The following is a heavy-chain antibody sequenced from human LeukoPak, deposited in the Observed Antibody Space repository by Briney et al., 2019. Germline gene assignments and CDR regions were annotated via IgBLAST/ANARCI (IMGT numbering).Heavy chain of an antibody. CDR2: SSAYNGNT. J-gene: IGHJ6*03. Sequence: ASVKVSCKASGYTFTSYGISWVRQAPGQGLEWMGWSSAYNGNTNYAQKLQGRVTMTTDTSTSTAYMELRSLRSDDTAVYYCARGPDGARTYYYYYYMDVWGKGTTVTVSS. V-gene: IGHV1-18*01. CDR3: ARGPDGARTYYYYYYMDV. D-gene: IGHD4-17*01. CDR1: GYTFTSYG.